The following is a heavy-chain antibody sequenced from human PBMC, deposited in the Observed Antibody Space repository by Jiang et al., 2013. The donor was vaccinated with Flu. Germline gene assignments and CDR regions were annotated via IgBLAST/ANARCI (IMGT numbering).Heavy chain of an antibody. CDR1: GGSISSYY. V-gene: IGHV4-59*08. Sequence: GSGLVKPSETLSLTCTVSGGSISSYYWSWIRQPPGKGLEWIGYIYYSGSTNYNPSLKSRVTISVDTSKNQFSLKLSSVTAADTAVYYCARLRWLSPIYWGQGTLVTVSS. J-gene: IGHJ4*02. D-gene: IGHD3-22*01. CDR3: ARLRWLSPIY. CDR2: IYYSGST.